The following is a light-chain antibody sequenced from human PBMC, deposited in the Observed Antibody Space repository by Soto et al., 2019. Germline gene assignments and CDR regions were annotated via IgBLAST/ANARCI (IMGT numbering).Light chain of an antibody. J-gene: IGLJ1*01. CDR1: SNDVGNYNL. CDR2: EDS. CDR3: CSYTGGSTAYL. Sequence: QSALTQPASVSGSPGQSITVSCTGSSNDVGNYNLVSWYQQSPGKAPKLLIYEDSKRPSGVSNRFSGSKSGDTASLTISGLQTEDEADYYCCSYTGGSTAYLFGTGTKVTVL. V-gene: IGLV2-23*01.